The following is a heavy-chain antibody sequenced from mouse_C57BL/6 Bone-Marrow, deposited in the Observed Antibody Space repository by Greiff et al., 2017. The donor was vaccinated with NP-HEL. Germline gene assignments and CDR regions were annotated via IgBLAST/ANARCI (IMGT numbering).Heavy chain of an antibody. D-gene: IGHD4-1*01. V-gene: IGHV1-80*01. CDR2: IYPGDGDT. CDR1: GYAFSSYW. Sequence: LEESGAELVKPGASVKISCKASGYAFSSYWMNWVKQRPGKGLEWIGQIYPGDGDTNYNGKFKGKATLTADKSSSTAYMQLSSLTSEDSAVYFCARDSLTGTWFAYWGQGTLVTVSA. CDR3: ARDSLTGTWFAY. J-gene: IGHJ3*01.